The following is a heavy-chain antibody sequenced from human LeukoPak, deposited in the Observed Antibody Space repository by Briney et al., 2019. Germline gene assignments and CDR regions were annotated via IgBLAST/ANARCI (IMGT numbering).Heavy chain of an antibody. CDR2: IYYSGST. CDR3: ARDTRYCSGGSCYSNRLGN. CDR1: GGSISSSSYY. Sequence: PSETLSLTCTVSGGSISSSSYYWGWIRQPPGKGLEWIGYIYYSGSTNYNPSLKSRVTISLDMSKNQFSLKLSSVTAADTAVYFCARDTRYCSGGSCYSNRLGNWGQGTLVTVSS. J-gene: IGHJ4*02. D-gene: IGHD2-15*01. V-gene: IGHV4-61*05.